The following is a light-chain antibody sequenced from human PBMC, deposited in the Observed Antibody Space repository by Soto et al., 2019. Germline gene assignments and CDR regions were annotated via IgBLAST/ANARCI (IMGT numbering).Light chain of an antibody. V-gene: IGKV1-27*01. CDR2: AAS. CDR3: QKYNSAPLT. CDR1: QGIGVY. J-gene: IGKJ4*01. Sequence: DIQMTQSPSSLSASFGDRVTITCRASQGIGVYLAWFQQRPGNAPKLLIYAASTLQSGVPSRFSDSGSGTDFTLTISSLQPEDVATYYCQKYNSAPLTFGGGTKVEIK.